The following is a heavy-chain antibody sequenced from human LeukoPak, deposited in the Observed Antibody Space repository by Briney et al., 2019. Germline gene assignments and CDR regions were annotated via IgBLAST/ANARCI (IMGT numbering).Heavy chain of an antibody. D-gene: IGHD6-19*01. CDR3: ARGQIAVAGANFDY. CDR1: VGSFSGYY. CDR2: INHRGSI. Sequence: PSETLSLTCAVYVGSFSGYYWSWIRPPPGKGLEWIGEINHRGSINYNPSLKRRDTISVDTSKTQFSLKLSSVTAADTAVYYCARGQIAVAGANFDYWGQGTLVTVSS. J-gene: IGHJ4*02. V-gene: IGHV4-34*01.